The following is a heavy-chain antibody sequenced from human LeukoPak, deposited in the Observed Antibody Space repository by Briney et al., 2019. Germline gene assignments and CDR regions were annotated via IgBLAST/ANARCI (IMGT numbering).Heavy chain of an antibody. J-gene: IGHJ4*02. D-gene: IGHD6-19*01. CDR2: ISSDGSST. CDR3: VRAGSGWYFDY. Sequence: GGSLRLSCAASGFTFSSYWMHWVRQAPGKGLVWVSRISSDGSSTTYADSVKGRFTISRDNAKNTLYLQMNSLRVEDTAVYSCVRAGSGWYFDYWGQGTLVTVSS. V-gene: IGHV3-74*01. CDR1: GFTFSSYW.